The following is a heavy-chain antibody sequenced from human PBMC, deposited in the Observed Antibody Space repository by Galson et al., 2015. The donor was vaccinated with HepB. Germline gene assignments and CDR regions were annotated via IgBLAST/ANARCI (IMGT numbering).Heavy chain of an antibody. CDR3: ARVTRGYYGY. V-gene: IGHV3-64*01. CDR2: ISSNGGST. D-gene: IGHD3-22*01. Sequence: SLRLSCAASGFTFSSYAMHWVRQAPGKGLEYVSAISSNGGSTYYANSVKGRFTISRDNSKNTLYLQMGSLRAEDMAVYYCARVTRGYYGYWGQGTLVTVSS. CDR1: GFTFSSYA. J-gene: IGHJ4*02.